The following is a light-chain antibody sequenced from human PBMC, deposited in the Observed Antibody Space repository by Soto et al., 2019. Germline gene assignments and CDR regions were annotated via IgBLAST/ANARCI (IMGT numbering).Light chain of an antibody. CDR1: SSDVGGYKY. J-gene: IGLJ1*01. CDR2: DIR. Sequence: QSVLTQPASVSGSPGQSITISCTGTSSDVGGYKYVSWYQQHPGKAPTLMIYDIRNRPSGVSNRFSGSKSGNTASLTISGLQSDDEADYYCSSYTSSSTRVFGTGTKVTVL. V-gene: IGLV2-14*03. CDR3: SSYTSSSTRV.